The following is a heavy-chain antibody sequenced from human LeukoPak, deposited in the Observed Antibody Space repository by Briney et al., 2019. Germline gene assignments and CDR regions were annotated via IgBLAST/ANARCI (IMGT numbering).Heavy chain of an antibody. J-gene: IGHJ6*03. V-gene: IGHV4-61*02. D-gene: IGHD4-23*01. CDR2: IYTSGST. Sequence: SETLSLTCTVSGGSISSGSYYWSWIRQPAGKGLEWIGRIYTSGSTNYNPSLKSRVTISVDTSKNQFSLKLSSVTAADTAVYYCAREGWGFSVVRMGLANYYYYYMDVWGKGTTVTISS. CDR3: AREGWGFSVVRMGLANYYYYYMDV. CDR1: GGSISSGSYY.